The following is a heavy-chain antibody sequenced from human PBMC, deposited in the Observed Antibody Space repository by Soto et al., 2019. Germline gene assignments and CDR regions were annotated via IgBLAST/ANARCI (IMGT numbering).Heavy chain of an antibody. CDR2: IVLGNGNT. CDR1: GFTFSSSA. CDR3: ATRIGNIGWYWLDT. V-gene: IGHV1-58*01. Sequence: VASVKVSCKASGFTFSSSAVQWVRQARGQRLEWIGWIVLGNGNTNYAQKFQERVTITRDMSTSTAYMEVRSLTSEDTAVYYCATRIGNIGWYWLDTWGQGTLVTVS. J-gene: IGHJ5*02. D-gene: IGHD6-19*01.